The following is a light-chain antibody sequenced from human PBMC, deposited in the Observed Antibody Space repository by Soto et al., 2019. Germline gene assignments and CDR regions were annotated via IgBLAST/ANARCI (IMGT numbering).Light chain of an antibody. V-gene: IGLV1-40*01. Sequence: QSVLTQPPSVSGAPGQMVTISCTGSSSNIGAGYDVHWYQQLPGTAPKLLIYGNSNRPSGVPDRFSGSKSGTSASLAITGLQAEDEADYYCQSYDSSFREVFGGGTKLTVL. CDR3: QSYDSSFREV. CDR2: GNS. CDR1: SSNIGAGYD. J-gene: IGLJ2*01.